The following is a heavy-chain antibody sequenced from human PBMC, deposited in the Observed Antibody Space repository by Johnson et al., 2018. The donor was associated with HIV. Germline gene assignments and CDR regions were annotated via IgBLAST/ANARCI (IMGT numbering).Heavy chain of an antibody. CDR1: GFTFSSYW. Sequence: VQLVESGGGLVQPGGSLRLSCAASGFTFSSYWMSWVRQAPGKGLEWVANIKQAGSDKYYVDSVKGRFTISRDNAKNSLYLQMNSLRAEDTAVYYCARVGGNYAFDIWGQGTMVTVSS. CDR3: ARVGGNYAFDI. D-gene: IGHD4-23*01. V-gene: IGHV3-7*05. CDR2: IKQAGSDK. J-gene: IGHJ3*02.